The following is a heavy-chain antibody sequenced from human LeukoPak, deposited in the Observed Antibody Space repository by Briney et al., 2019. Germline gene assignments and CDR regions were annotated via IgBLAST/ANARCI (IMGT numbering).Heavy chain of an antibody. V-gene: IGHV4-34*01. D-gene: IGHD3-9*01. CDR3: ARQFGRTVLRYSPAFDI. CDR1: GGSFSGYY. CDR2: INHSGST. Sequence: PSETLSLTCAVYGGSFSGYYWSWIRQPPGKGLEWIGEINHSGSTNYNPSLKSRVTISADTSKNQFSLKLSSVTAADTAVYYCARQFGRTVLRYSPAFDIWGQGTMVTVSS. J-gene: IGHJ3*02.